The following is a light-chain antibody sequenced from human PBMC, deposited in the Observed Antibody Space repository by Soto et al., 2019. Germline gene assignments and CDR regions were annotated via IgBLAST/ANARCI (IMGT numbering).Light chain of an antibody. Sequence: DIQMTQSPSTLSASVGDRVTITCRASQSISSWLAWYQQKPGKVPKLLIYKSSSLDSGVPSRFSGSRSATDFTLTISSLQPDDLATYYCNQYNSYWTFGQGTKVEI. J-gene: IGKJ1*01. CDR2: KSS. V-gene: IGKV1-5*03. CDR1: QSISSW. CDR3: NQYNSYWT.